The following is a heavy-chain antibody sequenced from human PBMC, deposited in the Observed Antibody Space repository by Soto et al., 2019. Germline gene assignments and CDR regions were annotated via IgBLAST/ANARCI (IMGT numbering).Heavy chain of an antibody. CDR3: AKVVPAESWFDP. V-gene: IGHV3-23*01. Sequence: PGGSLTLSCAASGFSFSSYAMSWVRQAPGKGLEWVSAISGSGGSTYYADSVKGRFTISRDNSKNTLYLQMNSLRAEDTAVYYCAKVVPAESWFDPCGQGTLVTLSS. D-gene: IGHD2-2*01. J-gene: IGHJ5*02. CDR2: ISGSGGST. CDR1: GFSFSSYA.